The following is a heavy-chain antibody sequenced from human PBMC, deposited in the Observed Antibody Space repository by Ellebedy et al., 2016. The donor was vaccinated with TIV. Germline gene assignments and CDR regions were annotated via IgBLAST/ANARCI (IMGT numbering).Heavy chain of an antibody. Sequence: AASVKVSCKASGYTFTGYYMHWVRQAPGQGLEWMGWINPNSGGTNYAQKFQGRVTMTRDTSISTAYMELSRLRSDDTAVYYCARVRMVRGVIKPFDYWGQGTLVTVSS. V-gene: IGHV1-2*02. CDR2: INPNSGGT. CDR1: GYTFTGYY. CDR3: ARVRMVRGVIKPFDY. D-gene: IGHD3-10*01. J-gene: IGHJ4*02.